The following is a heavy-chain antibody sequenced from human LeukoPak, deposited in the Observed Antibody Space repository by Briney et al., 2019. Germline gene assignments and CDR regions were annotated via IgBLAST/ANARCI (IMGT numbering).Heavy chain of an antibody. J-gene: IGHJ5*02. CDR3: TTAFIDSCP. V-gene: IGHV3-15*01. D-gene: IGHD1-26*01. CDR1: GFTLSNAW. Sequence: GRSLRLSCAASGFTLSNAWMTWVRQAPGKGLEWVGRIKRKTDGERTDDAAPVQGRFIISSDDSKITLLLQIIILETEDQAMYYCTTAFIDSCPWGHGTLASVCS. CDR2: IKRKTDGERT.